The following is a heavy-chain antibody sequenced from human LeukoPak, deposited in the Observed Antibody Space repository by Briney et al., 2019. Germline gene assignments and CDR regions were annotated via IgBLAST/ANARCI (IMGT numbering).Heavy chain of an antibody. D-gene: IGHD1-1*01. CDR2: IYTSGNT. CDR1: GGSISSDNYY. CDR3: ARDTTRRPCYFDY. Sequence: SETLSLTCTVSGGSISSDNYYWSWIRQPAGKGLEWIGRIYTSGNTNYNPSLKSRVTISVDTSKNQFSLKLSSVTAADTAVYYCARDTTRRPCYFDYWGQGTLVTVSS. V-gene: IGHV4-61*02. J-gene: IGHJ4*02.